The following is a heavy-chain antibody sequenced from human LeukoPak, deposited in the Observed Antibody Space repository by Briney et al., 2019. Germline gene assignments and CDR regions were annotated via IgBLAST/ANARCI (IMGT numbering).Heavy chain of an antibody. CDR2: IWYDGSNK. D-gene: IGHD6-19*01. J-gene: IGHJ4*02. CDR3: AKAVSHSYFDF. CDR1: GFTFSSYG. Sequence: PGRSLRLSCAASGFTFSSYGMHWVRRAPGKGLEWVAVIWYDGSNKYYADSVKGRFTISRDNSKNTLYLQMNSLRAEDTALYFCAKAVSHSYFDFWGQGTLVTVSA. V-gene: IGHV3-33*06.